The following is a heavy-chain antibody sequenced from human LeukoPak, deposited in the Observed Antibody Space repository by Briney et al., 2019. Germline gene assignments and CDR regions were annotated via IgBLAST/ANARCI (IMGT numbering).Heavy chain of an antibody. D-gene: IGHD5-18*01. Sequence: PGGSLRLSCAASGFTFSSYSMNWVRQAPGKGLEWVSSISSSSSYIYYADSVKGRFTISRDNAKNSLYLQMNSLRAEDTAVYYCARSSYTAMVPGGGDYWGQGTLVTVPS. J-gene: IGHJ4*02. CDR2: ISSSSSYI. V-gene: IGHV3-21*01. CDR3: ARSSYTAMVPGGGDY. CDR1: GFTFSSYS.